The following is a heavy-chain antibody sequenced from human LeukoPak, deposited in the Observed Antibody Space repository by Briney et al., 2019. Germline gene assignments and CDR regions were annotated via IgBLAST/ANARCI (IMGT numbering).Heavy chain of an antibody. D-gene: IGHD3-10*01. CDR3: ARDLLDGSGVYYYYYMDV. J-gene: IGHJ6*03. Sequence: GGSLRLSCAASGFNVNSFEMTWVRQAPGLGLEFLSYISDSGGVIKYADSVKGRFTISRDNAKNSLYLQMNSLRAEDTAVYYCARDLLDGSGVYYYYYMDVWGKGTTVTVSS. V-gene: IGHV3-48*03. CDR2: ISDSGGVI. CDR1: GFNVNSFE.